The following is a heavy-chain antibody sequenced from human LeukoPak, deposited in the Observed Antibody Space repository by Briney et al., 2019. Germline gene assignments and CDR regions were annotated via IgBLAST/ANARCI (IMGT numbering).Heavy chain of an antibody. J-gene: IGHJ4*02. Sequence: GGSLRLSCAASGFTFSSYAMHWVRQAPGKGLEWVAVISYDGSNKYYADSVKGRFTISRDNSKNTLYLQMNSLRAEDTAVYYCARLLRVPDFDYWGQGTLVTVSS. CDR3: ARLLRVPDFDY. CDR1: GFTFSSYA. D-gene: IGHD2-8*01. V-gene: IGHV3-30-3*01. CDR2: ISYDGSNK.